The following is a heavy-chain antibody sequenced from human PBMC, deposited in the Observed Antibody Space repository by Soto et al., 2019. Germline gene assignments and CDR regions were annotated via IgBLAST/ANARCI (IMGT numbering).Heavy chain of an antibody. CDR1: GGSISSGVYY. J-gene: IGHJ4*02. D-gene: IGHD3-3*01. CDR3: ARGYDFWSGYFVFDY. CDR2: IYYSGST. Sequence: PSETLSLTCTVSGGSISSGVYYWSWIRQHPGKGLEWIGYIYYSGSTYYNPSLKSRVTISVDTSKNQFSLKLSSVTAADTAVYYCARGYDFWSGYFVFDYSGQGTLVTVSS. V-gene: IGHV4-31*03.